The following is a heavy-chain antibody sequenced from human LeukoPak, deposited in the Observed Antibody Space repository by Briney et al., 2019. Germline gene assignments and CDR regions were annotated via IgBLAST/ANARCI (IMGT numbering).Heavy chain of an antibody. J-gene: IGHJ6*03. CDR3: ARELGGDTVTTRYYYYYYMDV. Sequence: PSGTLSLTCAVSGGSISSSNWWSWVRQPPGKGLEWIGEIYHSGSTNYNPSLKSRVTISVDTSKNQFSLKLSSVTAADTAVYYCARELGGDTVTTRYYYYYYMDVWSKGTTVTVSS. V-gene: IGHV4-4*02. CDR2: IYHSGST. CDR1: GGSISSSNW. D-gene: IGHD4-11*01.